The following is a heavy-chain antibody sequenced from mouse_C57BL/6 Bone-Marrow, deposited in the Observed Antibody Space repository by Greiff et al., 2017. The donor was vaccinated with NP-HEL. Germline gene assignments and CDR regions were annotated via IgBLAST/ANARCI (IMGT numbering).Heavy chain of an antibody. CDR3: AREGPYYYGSSFAWFAY. J-gene: IGHJ3*01. D-gene: IGHD1-1*01. Sequence: QVQLQQPGAELVKPGASVKLSCKASGYTFTSYWMQWVKQRPGQGLEWIGEIDPSDSYTNYTQKFKGKATLTVDKYSSTAYMQVSSLTSEDSAVYYCAREGPYYYGSSFAWFAYWGQGTLVTVSA. CDR1: GYTFTSYW. V-gene: IGHV1-50*01. CDR2: IDPSDSYT.